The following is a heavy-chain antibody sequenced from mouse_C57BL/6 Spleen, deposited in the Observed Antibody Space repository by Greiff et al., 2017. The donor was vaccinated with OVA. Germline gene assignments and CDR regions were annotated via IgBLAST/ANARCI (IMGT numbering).Heavy chain of an antibody. V-gene: IGHV1-7*01. J-gene: IGHJ2*01. CDR3: ARYDYNYRYYFDY. Sequence: VQLQQSGAELAKPGASVKLSCKASGYTFTSYWMHWVKQRPGQGLEWIGYINPSSGYTKYNQKFKDKATLTVDKSSSTAYMQLSSLTYEDSAVYYCARYDYNYRYYFDYWGQGTTLTVSS. CDR2: INPSSGYT. D-gene: IGHD2-12*01. CDR1: GYTFTSYW.